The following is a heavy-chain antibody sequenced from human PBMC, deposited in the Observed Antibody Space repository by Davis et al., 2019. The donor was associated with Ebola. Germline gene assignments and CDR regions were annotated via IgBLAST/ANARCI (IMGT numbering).Heavy chain of an antibody. CDR2: IDTDGSTT. CDR3: VRGRGTDGAYWYFEL. Sequence: PGGSLSLSCVASEFTFSSSCFHWVRQAPGTGLEWVSRIDTDGSTTTYADSVKGRFTVSRDNAKNSLHLQMNSLREEVSAFYYCVRGRGTDGAYWYFELWGRGTLVTVSS. D-gene: IGHD3-10*01. V-gene: IGHV3-74*01. J-gene: IGHJ2*01. CDR1: EFTFSSSC.